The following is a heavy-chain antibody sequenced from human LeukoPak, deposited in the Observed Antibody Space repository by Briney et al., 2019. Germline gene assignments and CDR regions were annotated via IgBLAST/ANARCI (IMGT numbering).Heavy chain of an antibody. J-gene: IGHJ4*02. Sequence: GGSLRLSCAASGFTFSSYEMNWVRRAPGKGLEWVSYISSSGSTIYYADSVKGRFTISRDNAKNSLYLQMNSLRAEDTAVYYCARDYEGSSSFDYWGQGTLVTVSS. D-gene: IGHD6-6*01. CDR1: GFTFSSYE. V-gene: IGHV3-48*03. CDR3: ARDYEGSSSFDY. CDR2: ISSSGSTI.